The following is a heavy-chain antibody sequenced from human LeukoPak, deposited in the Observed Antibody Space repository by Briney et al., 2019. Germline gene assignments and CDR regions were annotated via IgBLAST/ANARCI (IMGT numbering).Heavy chain of an antibody. CDR1: GYTFTGYY. CDR3: ARDRENGYSSSWYFGY. Sequence: GASVKVSCKASGYTFTGYYMHWVRQAPGQGLEWMGWINPNSGGTNYAQKFQGRVTMTRDMSISTAYMELSRLRSDDTAVYYCARDRENGYSSSWYFGYWGQGTLVTVSS. CDR2: INPNSGGT. J-gene: IGHJ4*02. V-gene: IGHV1-2*02. D-gene: IGHD6-13*01.